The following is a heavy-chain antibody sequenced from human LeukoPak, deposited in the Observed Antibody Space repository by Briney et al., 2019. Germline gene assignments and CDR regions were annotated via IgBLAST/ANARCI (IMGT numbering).Heavy chain of an antibody. CDR3: AFRRDGYKGGNWFDP. J-gene: IGHJ5*02. CDR1: GGSFSGYY. V-gene: IGHV4-34*01. D-gene: IGHD5-24*01. CDR2: IYYSGST. Sequence: PSETLSLTCAVYGGSFSGYYWSWIRQPPGKGLEWIGSIYYSGSTYHNPSLKSRVTISVDTSKNQLSLKLSSVTAADTAVYYCAFRRDGYKGGNWFDPWGQGTLVTVSS.